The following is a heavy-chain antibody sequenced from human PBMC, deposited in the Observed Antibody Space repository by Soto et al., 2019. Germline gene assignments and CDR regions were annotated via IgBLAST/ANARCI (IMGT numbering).Heavy chain of an antibody. J-gene: IGHJ6*02. CDR2: ISYDGSNK. V-gene: IGHV3-30-3*01. CDR3: ARDKGGGMDV. CDR1: VFTFISYA. D-gene: IGHD3-16*01. Sequence: GWSLRLSCASSVFTFISYAMHWVRQAPGKGLEWVAVISYDGSNKYYADSVKGRFTISRDNSKDTLYLQMNSLRAEDTAVYYCARDKGGGMDVWGQGTTVTVSS.